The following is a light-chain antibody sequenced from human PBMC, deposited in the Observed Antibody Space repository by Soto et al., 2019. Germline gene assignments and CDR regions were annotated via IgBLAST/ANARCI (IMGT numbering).Light chain of an antibody. Sequence: MTTTPAPLSVSPGEKVSLSCRANQTISNTLAWYQQKPGQAPRLLIYAASTRATGVSARFSGSGSGTEFTLTISCLQSEDFTIYYCHYDNNWRATLGGGTKVDI. J-gene: IGKJ4*01. CDR2: AAS. CDR1: QTISNT. CDR3: HYDNNWRAT. V-gene: IGKV3-15*01.